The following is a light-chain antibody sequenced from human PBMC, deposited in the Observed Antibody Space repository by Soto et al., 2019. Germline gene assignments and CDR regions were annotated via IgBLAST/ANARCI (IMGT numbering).Light chain of an antibody. CDR3: QQYNNWPPIT. CDR2: GAS. J-gene: IGKJ5*01. V-gene: IGKV3-15*01. Sequence: EIVLTQSPGTLSLSPGERATLSCRSIQSVSSSNLAWYQQRPGQAPRLLIYGASTRATGIPARFSGSGSGTEFTLTISSLQSEDFAVYYCQQYNNWPPITFGQGTRLEIK. CDR1: QSVSSSN.